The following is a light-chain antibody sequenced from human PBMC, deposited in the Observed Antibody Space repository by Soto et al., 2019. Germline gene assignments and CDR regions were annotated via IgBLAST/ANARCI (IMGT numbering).Light chain of an antibody. CDR1: QTVSFSY. V-gene: IGKV3-20*01. J-gene: IGKJ4*01. CDR2: GAS. CDR3: QKYGSSPLT. Sequence: EIVLTQSPGTLSLSPGDRATLSCRASQTVSFSYLAWYQQKPGQAPRLLIYGASSSATGIPGRFSGSESGTDFTLTISRLEPEDFAVYYCQKYGSSPLTFGGGTKVEIK.